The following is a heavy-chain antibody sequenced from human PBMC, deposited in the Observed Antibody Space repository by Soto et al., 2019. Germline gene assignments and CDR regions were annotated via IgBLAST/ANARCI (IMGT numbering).Heavy chain of an antibody. D-gene: IGHD6-19*01. CDR2: FPPSPSYT. V-gene: IGHV5-10-1*01. CDR1: GYSFNSYW. Sequence: GEALKISWKGSGYSFNSYWISWVRHTPGKGLMWMGCFPPSPSYTPSLPSFQAHVTISSDNSISLAYLPWSTLNASDSAMYYCARHFSGAVAHDYWGQGTLVTVSS. J-gene: IGHJ4*02. CDR3: ARHFSGAVAHDY.